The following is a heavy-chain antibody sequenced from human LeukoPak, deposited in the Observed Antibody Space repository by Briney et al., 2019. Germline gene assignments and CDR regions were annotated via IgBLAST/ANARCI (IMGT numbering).Heavy chain of an antibody. CDR2: IYYSGST. J-gene: IGHJ3*02. CDR3: AREDVCSSTSCYTDAFDI. Sequence: SETLSLTCTVSGGSISSGGYYWSWLRQHPGTGLEWIGYIYYSGSTYYNPSLKSRVTISVDTSKNQFSLKLSSVTAADTAVYYCAREDVCSSTSCYTDAFDIWGQGTMVTVSS. D-gene: IGHD2-2*02. CDR1: GGSISSGGYY. V-gene: IGHV4-31*03.